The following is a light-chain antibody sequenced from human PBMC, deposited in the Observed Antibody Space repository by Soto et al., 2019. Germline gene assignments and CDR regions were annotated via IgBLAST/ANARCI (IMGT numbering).Light chain of an antibody. V-gene: IGKV1-5*01. J-gene: IGKJ1*01. CDR1: QTISSW. CDR2: TSS. CDR3: QQYDSYSWT. Sequence: DIQMTQSPSTLSGSVGDRVTITCRASQTISSWLAWYQQKPGKAPELLIYTSSYLQSGVPSRFSGSGSGTEFTLTISSLQTDDFASYYCQQYDSYSWTFGQGTKVDIK.